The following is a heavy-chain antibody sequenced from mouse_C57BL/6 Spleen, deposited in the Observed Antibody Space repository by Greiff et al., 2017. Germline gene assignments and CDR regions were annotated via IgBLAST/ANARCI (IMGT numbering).Heavy chain of an antibody. CDR2: INPSSGYT. D-gene: IGHD2-5*01. J-gene: IGHJ2*01. Sequence: VQLQQSGAELAKPGASVKLSCKASGYTFTSYWMHWVKQRPGQGLEWIGYINPSSGYTKYNQKFQDKATLPADKSSSTAYMQLSSLTYEDSAVYYCARDSNYGGYFDYWGQGTTLTVSS. CDR1: GYTFTSYW. CDR3: ARDSNYGGYFDY. V-gene: IGHV1-7*01.